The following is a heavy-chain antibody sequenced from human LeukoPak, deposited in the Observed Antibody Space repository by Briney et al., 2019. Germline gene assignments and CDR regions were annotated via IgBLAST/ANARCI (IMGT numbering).Heavy chain of an antibody. CDR3: AKRAVTTAGDLWFDP. CDR2: IYSSGST. D-gene: IGHD2-21*01. CDR1: GGSMSRYY. J-gene: IGHJ5*02. V-gene: IGHV4-59*08. Sequence: SETLSLTCTVSGGSMSRYYWSWIRQPPGEALEWIGYIYSSGSTTYNPSLESRLTISIDTSKNHFSLKLSSVTAADTAVYYCAKRAVTTAGDLWFDPWGQGTLVTVSS.